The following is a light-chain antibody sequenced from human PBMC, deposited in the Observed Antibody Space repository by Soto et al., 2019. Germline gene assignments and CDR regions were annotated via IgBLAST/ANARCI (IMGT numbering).Light chain of an antibody. V-gene: IGLV8-61*01. CDR1: SGSVSTSYY. CDR2: STN. J-gene: IGLJ1*01. CDR3: VLFMGSGISV. Sequence: QTVVTQEPSFSVSPGGTVTLTCGLSSGSVSTSYYPSWYQQTPGQAPRTLIYSTNIRSSGVPDRFSGSILGNKAALTITGAQADDECDYYFVLFMGSGISVFGTGTKLTVL.